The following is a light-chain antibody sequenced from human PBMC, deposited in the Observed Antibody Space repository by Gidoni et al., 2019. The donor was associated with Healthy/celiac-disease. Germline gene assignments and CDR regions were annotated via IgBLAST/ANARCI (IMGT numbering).Light chain of an antibody. Sequence: DIQMTQSPSSLSASVGDRVTITCRASQSISSYLNWYQQKPGKAPKLLIYAASSLQSGVPSRFSGSGSGTDFTLTISSLQPEDFATYYCQQSYSTQMYTFGHGTKLEIK. V-gene: IGKV1-39*01. CDR1: QSISSY. CDR2: AAS. J-gene: IGKJ2*01. CDR3: QQSYSTQMYT.